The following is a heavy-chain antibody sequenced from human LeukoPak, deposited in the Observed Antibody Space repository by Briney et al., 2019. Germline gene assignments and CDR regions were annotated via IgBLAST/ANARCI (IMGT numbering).Heavy chain of an antibody. CDR3: ARSAYYYDSSGYYWDAFDI. Sequence: SETLSLTCTVSGGSISSSSYYWGWIRQPPGKGLEWIGSIYYSGSTYYNPSLKSRVTISVDTSKNQFSLKLSSVTAADTAAYYCARSAYYYDSSGYYWDAFDIWGQGTMVTVSS. J-gene: IGHJ3*02. V-gene: IGHV4-39*07. CDR2: IYYSGST. CDR1: GGSISSSSYY. D-gene: IGHD3-22*01.